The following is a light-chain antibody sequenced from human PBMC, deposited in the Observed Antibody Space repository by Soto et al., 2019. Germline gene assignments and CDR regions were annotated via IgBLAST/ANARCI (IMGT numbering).Light chain of an antibody. Sequence: IQLTQSPSSLSASLGDRVTITCRASQGISNYLAWYQQKPGKTPRLLIYGATTLQSGVPSRLSGSGSGTDFALTISSLQPEDFATYYCQQLKSYVTFGQGTRLEIK. CDR2: GAT. CDR3: QQLKSYVT. V-gene: IGKV1-9*01. CDR1: QGISNY. J-gene: IGKJ5*01.